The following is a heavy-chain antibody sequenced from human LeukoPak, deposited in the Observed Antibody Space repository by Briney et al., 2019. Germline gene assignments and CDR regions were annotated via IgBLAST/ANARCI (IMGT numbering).Heavy chain of an antibody. V-gene: IGHV3-23*01. CDR2: VNGSGSST. Sequence: GGSLRLSCAASGFTFSSHAMSWVRQAPGKGLEWVSAVNGSGSSTYYADSVKGRVSISRDNSKNTLYLQMNSLRVEDTALYYCARDFWDDFEYFDLWGRGTLVTVSS. CDR1: GFTFSSHA. J-gene: IGHJ2*01. D-gene: IGHD3-3*01. CDR3: ARDFWDDFEYFDL.